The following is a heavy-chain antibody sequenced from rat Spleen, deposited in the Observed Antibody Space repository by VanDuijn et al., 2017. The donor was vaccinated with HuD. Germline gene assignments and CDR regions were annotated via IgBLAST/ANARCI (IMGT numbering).Heavy chain of an antibody. V-gene: IGHV2S63*01. J-gene: IGHJ4*01. D-gene: IGHD5-1*01. CDR2: IWTGGST. CDR3: ARAPGNGYVMDA. Sequence: EVQLKESGPGLVQPSQTLSLTCTVSGFSLTDYSVHWVRQPPGKGLEWMGVIWTGGSTAYNSLLKSRLSISRDTSKSQVFLKMNSLQTEDTATYHCARAPGNGYVMDAWGQGASVTVSS. CDR1: GFSLTDYS.